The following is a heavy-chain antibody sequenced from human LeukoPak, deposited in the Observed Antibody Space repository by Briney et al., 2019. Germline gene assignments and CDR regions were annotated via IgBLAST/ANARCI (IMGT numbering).Heavy chain of an antibody. Sequence: SETLSLTCTVSGGSISSSSYYWGWIRQPPGTGLEWIGSIYYSGSTYSNPSLQSRVTISVDTSKNQFSLKLSSVTAADTAVYYCARDSRYDYGDLHYWGQGTLVTVSS. CDR2: IYYSGST. J-gene: IGHJ4*02. CDR1: GGSISSSSYY. D-gene: IGHD4-17*01. V-gene: IGHV4-39*02. CDR3: ARDSRYDYGDLHY.